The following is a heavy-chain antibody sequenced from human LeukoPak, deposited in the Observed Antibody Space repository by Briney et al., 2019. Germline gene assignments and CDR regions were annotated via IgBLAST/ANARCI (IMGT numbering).Heavy chain of an antibody. CDR2: INPNGGT. CDR1: GYTFTGYY. J-gene: IGHJ3*02. Sequence: ASVKVSCKASGYTFTGYYIHWVRQAPGQGLEWMGWINPNGGTNYAQKFQGRVTMTRVTSISTAYMELSRLRSGDTAVYYCTRVESARSGSSAFDIWGQGTMVTVSS. V-gene: IGHV1-2*02. D-gene: IGHD3-10*01. CDR3: TRVESARSGSSAFDI.